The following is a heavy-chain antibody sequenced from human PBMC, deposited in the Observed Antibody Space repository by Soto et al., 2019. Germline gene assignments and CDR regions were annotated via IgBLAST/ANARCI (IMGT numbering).Heavy chain of an antibody. CDR3: ANVVTTGY. CDR2: IRSSEGGT. Sequence: EVQLLESGGGLVQPGGSLRLSCEASGFTFRNYGMSWVRQAPGKGPEWVSAIRSSEGGTYYADSVKGRFTISRDNSKNTLYLQMNNLRPEDPAVYYCANVVTTGYWGQGTLVTVSS. D-gene: IGHD2-21*02. V-gene: IGHV3-23*01. CDR1: GFTFRNYG. J-gene: IGHJ4*02.